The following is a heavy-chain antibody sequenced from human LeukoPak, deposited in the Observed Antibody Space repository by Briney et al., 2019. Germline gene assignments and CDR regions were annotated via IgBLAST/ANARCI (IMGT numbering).Heavy chain of an antibody. CDR3: ARCETAMEQYYFDY. J-gene: IGHJ4*02. Sequence: GESLKISCKGSGYSFTSYWIGWVRQMPGKGVEWMGIIYPGDSDTRYSPSFQGQVTISADKSISTAYLQWSSLKASGTAMYYCARCETAMEQYYFDYWGQGTLVTVSS. CDR2: IYPGDSDT. V-gene: IGHV5-51*01. CDR1: GYSFTSYW. D-gene: IGHD5-18*01.